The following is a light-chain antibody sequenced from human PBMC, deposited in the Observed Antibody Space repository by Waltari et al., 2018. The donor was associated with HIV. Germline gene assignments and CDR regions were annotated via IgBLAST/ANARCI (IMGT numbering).Light chain of an antibody. V-gene: IGLV1-51*01. J-gene: IGLJ3*02. CDR2: NNN. CDR1: NSNIGNDY. CDR3: GTGDASRSAGV. Sequence: SVLTQPPSVSAAPGQKVTISCSGINSNIGNDYVSWYQLLPGAAPKLLIYNNNRRPAGSPDLFAGSKSGTSATLDITGLQTGDEADYYCGTGDASRSAGVFGGGTKLTVL.